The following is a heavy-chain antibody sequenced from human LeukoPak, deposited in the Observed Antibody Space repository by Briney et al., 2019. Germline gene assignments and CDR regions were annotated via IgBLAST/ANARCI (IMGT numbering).Heavy chain of an antibody. J-gene: IGHJ6*02. CDR1: GFTFSATW. CDR2: IYSGGSA. D-gene: IGHD3-9*01. Sequence: GGSLRLSCAASGFTFSATWMNWVRQAPGKGLEWVSVIYSGGSAHYADSVKGRFTISRDDSKNTLYLQMNSLRAEDTAVYYCATRYYDILTGYSNYYYGMDVWGQGTTVTVSS. V-gene: IGHV3-53*01. CDR3: ATRYYDILTGYSNYYYGMDV.